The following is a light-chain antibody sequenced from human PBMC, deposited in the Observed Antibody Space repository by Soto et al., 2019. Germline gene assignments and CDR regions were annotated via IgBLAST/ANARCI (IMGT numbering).Light chain of an antibody. CDR1: QSISSW. J-gene: IGKJ1*01. Sequence: DIQSTQSPSTLSASVGDRVTITCRASQSISSWLAWYQQKPWKAPKVLIYDATNLESGVPSRFSGSGSGTHFTPTISSLQPDDLATYYGQQYNSYSSVTFGQGTKVDIK. CDR2: DAT. CDR3: QQYNSYSSVT. V-gene: IGKV1-5*01.